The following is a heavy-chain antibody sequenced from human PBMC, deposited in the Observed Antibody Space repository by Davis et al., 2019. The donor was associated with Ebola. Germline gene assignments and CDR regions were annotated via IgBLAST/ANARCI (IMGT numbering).Heavy chain of an antibody. V-gene: IGHV3-33*01. Sequence: GESLKISCAASGFTFGSYAIHWVRQAPGKGLEWVAVLWYNENEKYYGDSVKGRFTISRDNSHNILYLQMNNLRVEDTAGYYCAREHDNAEGGGSFYYHYVLDVWGQGSAVTVSS. J-gene: IGHJ6*02. CDR2: LWYNENEK. D-gene: IGHD3-16*01. CDR3: AREHDNAEGGGSFYYHYVLDV. CDR1: GFTFGSYA.